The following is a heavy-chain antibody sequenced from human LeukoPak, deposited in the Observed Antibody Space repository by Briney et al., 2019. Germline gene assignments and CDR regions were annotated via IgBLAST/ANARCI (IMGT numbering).Heavy chain of an antibody. V-gene: IGHV4-30-4*08. CDR2: IYYSGST. Sequence: SQTLSLTCTVSGGSISSGDYYWSWLRQPPGKGLEWIGYIYYSGSTYYNPSLKSRVTISVDTSKNQFSLKLSSVTAADTAVYYCARGIAAAGHHFDYWGQGTLVTVSS. CDR1: GGSISSGDYY. CDR3: ARGIAAAGHHFDY. J-gene: IGHJ4*02. D-gene: IGHD6-13*01.